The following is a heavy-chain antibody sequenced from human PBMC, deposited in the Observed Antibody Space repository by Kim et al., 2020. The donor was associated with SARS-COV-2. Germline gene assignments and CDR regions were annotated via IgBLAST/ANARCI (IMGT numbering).Heavy chain of an antibody. D-gene: IGHD7-27*01. CDR1: GGPITEHY. CDR3: GRHLTGDRAFDI. Sequence: SETLSLTCDVYGGPITEHYWSWIRQPPGKGLEWIGEMFHTGDTASSPSLSSRVTLSVDRSRKQFSLRMFSVTAADTAVYYCGRHLTGDRAFDIWGQGTMVVVSS. J-gene: IGHJ3*02. CDR2: MFHTGDT. V-gene: IGHV4-34*12.